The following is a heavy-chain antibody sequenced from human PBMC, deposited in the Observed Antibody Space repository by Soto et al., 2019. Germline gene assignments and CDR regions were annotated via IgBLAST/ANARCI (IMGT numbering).Heavy chain of an antibody. V-gene: IGHV1-18*01. D-gene: IGHD4-17*01. CDR1: GYTFTSYG. J-gene: IGHJ3*02. CDR3: ARDLTVTTFLSDFDI. CDR2: ISAYNGNT. Sequence: QVQLVQSGAEVKKPGASVKVSCKASGYTFTSYGISWVRQAPGQGLEWMGWISAYNGNTNYAQKLQGRVTMTTDTSTSTAYMELRSLRSDNTAVYYYARDLTVTTFLSDFDIWGQGTMGTVSS.